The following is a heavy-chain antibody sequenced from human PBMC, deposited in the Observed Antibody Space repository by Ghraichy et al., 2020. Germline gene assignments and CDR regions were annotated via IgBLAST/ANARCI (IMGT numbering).Heavy chain of an antibody. D-gene: IGHD5-24*01. CDR3: ATLLEMATILEYYFDY. CDR1: GFTFSSYA. V-gene: IGHV3-30*04. J-gene: IGHJ4*02. Sequence: GGSLRLSCAASGFTFSSYAMHWVRQAPGKGLEWVAVISYDGSNKYYADSVKGRFTISRDNSKNTLYLQMNSLRAEDTAVYYCATLLEMATILEYYFDYWGQGTLVTVSS. CDR2: ISYDGSNK.